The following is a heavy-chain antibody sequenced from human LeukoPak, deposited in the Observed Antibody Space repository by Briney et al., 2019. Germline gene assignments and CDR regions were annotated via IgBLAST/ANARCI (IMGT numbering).Heavy chain of an antibody. V-gene: IGHV1-2*02. J-gene: IGHJ4*02. CDR2: INPNSGGT. CDR1: GYTFTGYY. D-gene: IGHD6-6*01. Sequence: ASVKVSCKASGYTFTGYYMHWVRQAPGQGLEWMGWINPNSGGTNYAQKFQGRVTMTRDTSISTAYMELSRLRSDDTAVYYCARVRIAARLSDYWGQGTLVTVSS. CDR3: ARVRIAARLSDY.